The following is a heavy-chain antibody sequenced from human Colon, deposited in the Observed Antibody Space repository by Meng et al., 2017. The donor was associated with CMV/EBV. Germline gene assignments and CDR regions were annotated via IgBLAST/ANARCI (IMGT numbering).Heavy chain of an antibody. Sequence: GSLRLSCSVSGVSISSTGYYWGWTRQPPGKGLEWIGNVYDVGKTYYNPSLKSRITISLDTTKSQFSLKLSSVTAADTAVYYCSRDEGEYRVYSRLDWGQGTVVTVSS. CDR1: GVSISSTGYY. CDR2: VYDVGKT. CDR3: SRDEGEYRVYSRLD. J-gene: IGHJ4*02. V-gene: IGHV4-39*07. D-gene: IGHD6-13*01.